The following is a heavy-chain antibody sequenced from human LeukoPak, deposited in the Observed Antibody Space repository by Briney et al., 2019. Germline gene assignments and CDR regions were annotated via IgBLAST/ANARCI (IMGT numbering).Heavy chain of an antibody. D-gene: IGHD4-17*01. V-gene: IGHV3-48*01. Sequence: GGSLRLSCAASGFTFSSYSMNWVRQAPGKGLEWVSXFSISSTTIYYADSVKGRFTISRDNAKNSLYLQMNSLRAEDTAVYYCAREPYGDYDYWYFDLWGRGTLVTVSS. CDR3: AREPYGDYDYWYFDL. CDR1: GFTFSSYS. J-gene: IGHJ2*01. CDR2: FSISSTTI.